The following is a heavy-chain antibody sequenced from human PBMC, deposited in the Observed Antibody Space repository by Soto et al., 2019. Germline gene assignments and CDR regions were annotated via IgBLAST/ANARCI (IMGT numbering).Heavy chain of an antibody. D-gene: IGHD3-3*01. V-gene: IGHV3-33*01. CDR1: GFTFSSFG. Sequence: QVQVVESGGGVVQPGRSLRLSCAASGFTFSSFGMHWVRQAPGKGLEWVSLIWYDGSKKSYGDSVKGRVTISRDYSRNTVYLQMNSLRADDTAVYYCARDASYYSLGSGYYPSRNGMDVWGQGTTVTVSS. J-gene: IGHJ6*02. CDR3: ARDASYYSLGSGYYPSRNGMDV. CDR2: IWYDGSKK.